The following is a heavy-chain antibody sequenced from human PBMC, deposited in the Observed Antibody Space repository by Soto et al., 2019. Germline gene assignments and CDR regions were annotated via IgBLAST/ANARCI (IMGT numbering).Heavy chain of an antibody. CDR1: GGSISSYY. CDR2: IYTSGST. Sequence: PSETLSLTCTVSGGSISSYYWSWIRQPAGKGLEWIGRIYTSGSTNYNPSLKSRVTMSVDTSKNQFSLKLSSVTAADTAVYYCARGPYSSVPYYFDSWGQGTQVTVSS. V-gene: IGHV4-4*07. CDR3: ARGPYSSVPYYFDS. D-gene: IGHD6-19*01. J-gene: IGHJ4*02.